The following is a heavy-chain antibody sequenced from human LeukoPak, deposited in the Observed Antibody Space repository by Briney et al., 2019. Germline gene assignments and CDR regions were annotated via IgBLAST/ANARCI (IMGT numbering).Heavy chain of an antibody. Sequence: SGGSLRLSCAASGFTFSNYATHWVRQAPGKGLEYVSAISNNGGATYYADSVKGRFTISRDNSKNTLFLQMGSLRAEDMAVYYCARYTSSWYDYWGQGTLVTVSS. V-gene: IGHV3-64*02. J-gene: IGHJ4*02. CDR1: GFTFSNYA. CDR2: ISNNGGAT. CDR3: ARYTSSWYDY. D-gene: IGHD6-13*01.